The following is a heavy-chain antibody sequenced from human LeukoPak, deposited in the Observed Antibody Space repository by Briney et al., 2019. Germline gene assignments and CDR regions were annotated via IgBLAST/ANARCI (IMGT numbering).Heavy chain of an antibody. CDR3: ARVKRGVVPAATGNIDY. CDR1: GYTFTGYY. V-gene: IGHV1-2*06. D-gene: IGHD2-2*01. J-gene: IGHJ4*02. Sequence: ASVKVSCKASGYTFTGYYMQWVRKAPGQGLEWMERINPNSGGTNYAQKFQGRVTMTRDMSISTAYMELSRLRSDDAAVYYCARVKRGVVPAATGNIDYWGQGTLVTVSS. CDR2: INPNSGGT.